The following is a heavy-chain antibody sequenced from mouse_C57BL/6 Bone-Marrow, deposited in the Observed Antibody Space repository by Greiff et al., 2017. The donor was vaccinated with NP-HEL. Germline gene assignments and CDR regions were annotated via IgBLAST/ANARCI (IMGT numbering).Heavy chain of an antibody. CDR3: ARDYGSSYDYAMDY. Sequence: VQLQQSGAELMKPGASVKLSCKATGYTFTGYWIEWVKQRPGHGLEWIGEILPGSGSTNYTEKFKGKATFTADTSSNTAYMQLSSLTTEDSAIYYCARDYGSSYDYAMDYWDQGTSVTVSS. D-gene: IGHD1-1*01. V-gene: IGHV1-9*01. CDR2: ILPGSGST. CDR1: GYTFTGYW. J-gene: IGHJ4*01.